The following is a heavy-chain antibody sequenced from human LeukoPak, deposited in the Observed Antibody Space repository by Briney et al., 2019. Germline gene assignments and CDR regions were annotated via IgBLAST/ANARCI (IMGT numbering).Heavy chain of an antibody. CDR1: GYTFTSYG. CDR3: ARAGEYCTGISCLDY. CDR2: ISAYNGDT. Sequence: ASVKVSCKASGYTFTSYGISWVRQAPGQGLAWMGWISAYNGDTSYAQKLQGRVTMTTDTSTSTAYMELGSLGSDDTAVYYCARAGEYCTGISCLDYWSQGTLVTVSS. V-gene: IGHV1-18*01. D-gene: IGHD2-2*01. J-gene: IGHJ4*02.